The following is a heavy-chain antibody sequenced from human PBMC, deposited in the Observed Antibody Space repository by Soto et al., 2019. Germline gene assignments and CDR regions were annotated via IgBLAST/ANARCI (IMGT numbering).Heavy chain of an antibody. V-gene: IGHV1-8*01. J-gene: IGHJ4*02. CDR1: GYTFTGYD. CDR3: AGEKVGTTGIDF. CDR2: MNPNSGNT. Sequence: QAQLVQSGAEVKKPGASVKVSCKASGYTFTGYDINWMRQATGQGLEWMGWMNPNSGNTGYAQNFQGRVTMTRDNSITTAYMELTSLGDDDSAVYYCAGEKVGTTGIDFWGQGTLVTVSS. D-gene: IGHD1-26*01.